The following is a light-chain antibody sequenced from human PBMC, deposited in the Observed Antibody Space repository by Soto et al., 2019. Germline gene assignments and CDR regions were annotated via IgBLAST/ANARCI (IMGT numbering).Light chain of an antibody. CDR2: GAS. Sequence: EIVLTQSPGTLSLSPGERATLSCRASQSVSNNYLAWYQQKPGQAPRLLIYGASNWATGIPDRFSGSGSGTDFTLIISTLEPEDFAVYYCQQYGSSPWTFGQGTKVDIK. V-gene: IGKV3-20*01. J-gene: IGKJ1*01. CDR3: QQYGSSPWT. CDR1: QSVSNNY.